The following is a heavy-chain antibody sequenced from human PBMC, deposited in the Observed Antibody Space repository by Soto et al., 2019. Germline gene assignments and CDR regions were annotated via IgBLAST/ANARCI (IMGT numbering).Heavy chain of an antibody. V-gene: IGHV3-23*01. D-gene: IGHD6-19*01. CDR1: GFTFSSYA. CDR2: ISGSGGST. J-gene: IGHJ4*02. CDR3: AKDVPRLIAVAGTGFDY. Sequence: GGSLRLSCADSGFTFSSYAMSWVRQAPGKGLEWVSAISGSGGSTYYADSVKGRFTISRDNSKNTLYLQMNSLRAEDTAVYYCAKDVPRLIAVAGTGFDYWGQGTLVTVSS.